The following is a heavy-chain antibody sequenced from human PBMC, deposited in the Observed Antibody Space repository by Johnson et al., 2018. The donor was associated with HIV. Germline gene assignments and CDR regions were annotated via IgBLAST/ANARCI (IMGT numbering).Heavy chain of an antibody. Sequence: VQLVESGGGVVRPGGSLKLSCAASGFTFSGSAMHLVRQASGKGLEWVGRIRSKANSYATAYAASVKGRFTISRDDSKNTAYLQINSLKTEDTAVYYCTRPLDYYDSSGYLDAFDIWGQGTMVTVSS. CDR3: TRPLDYYDSSGYLDAFDI. CDR1: GFTFSGSA. CDR2: IRSKANSYAT. D-gene: IGHD3-22*01. V-gene: IGHV3-73*01. J-gene: IGHJ3*02.